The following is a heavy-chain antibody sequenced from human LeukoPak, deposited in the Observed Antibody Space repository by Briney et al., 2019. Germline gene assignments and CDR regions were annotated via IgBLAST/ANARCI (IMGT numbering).Heavy chain of an antibody. Sequence: SETLSLTCTVSGGSISSGDYYWSWIRQHPGKGLEWIGYIYYSGRTYYNPSLKSRVTISVDTSKNQFSLKLSSVTAADTAVYYCARDLRGVIDYWGQGTLVTVSS. V-gene: IGHV4-31*03. CDR3: ARDLRGVIDY. J-gene: IGHJ4*02. CDR1: GGSISSGDYY. D-gene: IGHD3-10*01. CDR2: IYYSGRT.